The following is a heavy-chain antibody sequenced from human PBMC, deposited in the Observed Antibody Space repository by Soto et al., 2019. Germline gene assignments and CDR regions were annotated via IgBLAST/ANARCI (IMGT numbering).Heavy chain of an antibody. D-gene: IGHD3-10*01. CDR1: GGSFSSYT. J-gene: IGHJ3*02. V-gene: IGHV1-69*02. Sequence: QVQLVQSGAEVKKTGSSVKVSCKASGGSFSSYTISWVRQAPGQGLEWMGRIVPMVGRTIYAQKFQGRVAISADKSTTTAYMDLSNLASEDTAMYYCALDSGSDVCDIWGQWTLVTVSS. CDR3: ALDSGSDVCDI. CDR2: IVPMVGRT.